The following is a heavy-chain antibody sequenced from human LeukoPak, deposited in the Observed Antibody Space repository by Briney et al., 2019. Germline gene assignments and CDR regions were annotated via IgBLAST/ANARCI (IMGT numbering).Heavy chain of an antibody. D-gene: IGHD6-13*01. CDR2: INHSGGST. V-gene: IGHV1-46*01. CDR1: GYTFTSYY. Sequence: SVKVSCKASGYTFTSYYMHWVRQAPGQGLEGMGIINHSGGSTSNAQKFQGRVTMTRDTSTSTVYMELSSLRSEDTAVYYCARDRYKQQLGPYYFDYWGQGTLVTVSS. J-gene: IGHJ4*02. CDR3: ARDRYKQQLGPYYFDY.